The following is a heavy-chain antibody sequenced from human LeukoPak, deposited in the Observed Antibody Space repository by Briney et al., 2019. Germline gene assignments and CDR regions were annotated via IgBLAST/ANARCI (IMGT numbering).Heavy chain of an antibody. D-gene: IGHD6-6*01. V-gene: IGHV1-2*02. CDR2: INPNCGGT. Sequence: ASVKVSCKASGYTFTGYYMHWVRQAPGQGLEWMGWINPNCGGTNYAQKFQGRVTMTRDTSISTAYMELSRLRSDDTAVYYCARSTYSSSSARLWSSSWHYFDYWGQGTLVTVSS. J-gene: IGHJ4*02. CDR3: ARSTYSSSSARLWSSSWHYFDY. CDR1: GYTFTGYY.